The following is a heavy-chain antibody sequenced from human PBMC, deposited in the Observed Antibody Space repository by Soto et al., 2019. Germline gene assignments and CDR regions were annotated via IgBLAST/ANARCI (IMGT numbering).Heavy chain of an antibody. V-gene: IGHV1-18*01. Sequence: QIQLMQSGAEVKKPGASVKVSCKASGYRFTIAGPSWFRQAPGPGLEWMGWISPYNGTTNYAQKIQGRVTMTADTATGTAYMELRSLRYDATAMYFCARDPERDALYFWGQGTPVTVSS. CDR3: ARDPERDALYF. J-gene: IGHJ4*02. CDR1: GYRFTIAG. CDR2: ISPYNGTT.